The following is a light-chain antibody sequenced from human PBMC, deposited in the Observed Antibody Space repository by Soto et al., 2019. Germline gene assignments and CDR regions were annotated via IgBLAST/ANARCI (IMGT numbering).Light chain of an antibody. J-gene: IGLJ1*01. CDR2: DVN. Sequence: QSVLTQPAPVSGSPGQSITISCTGTSSDVGGYNYVSWYQQHQGKAPKLIIYDVNNRPSGVSNRFSGSKSGNTASLTISGLQVEDEADYYCSSYTSSSTYVFGTGTKLTVL. CDR3: SSYTSSSTYV. V-gene: IGLV2-14*03. CDR1: SSDVGGYNY.